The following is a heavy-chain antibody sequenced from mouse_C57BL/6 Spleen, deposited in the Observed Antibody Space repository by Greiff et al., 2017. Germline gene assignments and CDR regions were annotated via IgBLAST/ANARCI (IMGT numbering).Heavy chain of an antibody. V-gene: IGHV1-82*01. J-gene: IGHJ2*01. CDR1: GYAFSSSW. CDR3: ARWGYDGYYENY. D-gene: IGHD2-3*01. Sequence: QVQLQQSGPELVKPGASVKISCKASGYAFSSSWMNWVKQRPGKGLEWIGRIYPGDGDTNYNGKFKGKATLTADKSSSTAYMQLSSLTSEDSAVYFGARWGYDGYYENYWGQGTTLTVSS. CDR2: IYPGDGDT.